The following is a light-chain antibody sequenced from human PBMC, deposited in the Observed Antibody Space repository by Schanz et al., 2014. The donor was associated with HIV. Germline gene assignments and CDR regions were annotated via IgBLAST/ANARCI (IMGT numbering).Light chain of an antibody. Sequence: EIVLTQSPGTLSLSLGERATLSCRASQTVSSSSLAWYQQEPGQSPRLLIYGSSKRATGIPDRFSGGGSETQFALTITSLQAEDVAVYFCQHYSFWPRAFGQGTKLEIK. CDR3: QHYSFWPRA. CDR1: QTVSSSS. V-gene: IGKV3-20*01. J-gene: IGKJ2*01. CDR2: GSS.